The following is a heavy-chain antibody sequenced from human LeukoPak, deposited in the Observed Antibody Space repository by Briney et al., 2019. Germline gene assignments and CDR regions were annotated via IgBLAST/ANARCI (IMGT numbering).Heavy chain of an antibody. CDR3: ARDWRPLDYGELGRWFV. D-gene: IGHD4-17*01. V-gene: IGHV1-2*03. Sequence: LVASVKVSCKASGYTFTSYDINWVRQAPGQGLEWMGWINPNSGGTNYAQKFQGRVTMTRDTSISTAYMELRSLRSDDTAVYYCARDWRPLDYGELGRWFVWGQGTLVTVSS. J-gene: IGHJ4*02. CDR2: INPNSGGT. CDR1: GYTFTSYD.